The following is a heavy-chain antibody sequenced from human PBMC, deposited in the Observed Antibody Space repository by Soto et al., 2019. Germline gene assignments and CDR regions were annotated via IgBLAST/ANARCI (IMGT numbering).Heavy chain of an antibody. CDR3: ARDTTVTTDHGLRGIFDY. D-gene: IGHD4-17*01. J-gene: IGHJ4*02. V-gene: IGHV1-3*01. CDR2: INAGNGNT. Sequence: QVQLVQSGAEVKKPGASVKVSCKASGYTFTSYAMHWVRQAPGQRLEWMGWINAGNGNTKYSQKFQGRVTITRDTSASTAYMEPSSLRSEDTAVYYCARDTTVTTDHGLRGIFDYWGQGTLVTVSS. CDR1: GYTFTSYA.